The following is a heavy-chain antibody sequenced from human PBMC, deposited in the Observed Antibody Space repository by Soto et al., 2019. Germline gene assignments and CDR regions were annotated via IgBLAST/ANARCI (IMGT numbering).Heavy chain of an antibody. J-gene: IGHJ4*02. Sequence: EVQLLESGGGLVQPGGSLRLSCAASGFTFSDYAMSWVRQAPGKGLEWVSGIGGSGSSTSYADSVKGRFTISRDNSKNTLYLQMSSLRVEDTAVYFCAKDRGDTLLLVYALDSWGQGTLVTVSS. D-gene: IGHD2-8*01. CDR3: AKDRGDTLLLVYALDS. V-gene: IGHV3-23*01. CDR1: GFTFSDYA. CDR2: IGGSGSST.